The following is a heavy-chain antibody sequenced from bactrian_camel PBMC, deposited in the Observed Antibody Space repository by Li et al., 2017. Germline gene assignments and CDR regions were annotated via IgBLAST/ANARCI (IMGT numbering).Heavy chain of an antibody. Sequence: VQLVESGGDLVQPGGSLRLSCSGSGFTFSEWTMFWVRQAPGKGLEWDAFVNWGGTTIDYADSVKGRFAASRANDEDTLYLQMNSLKPEDTAVYYCAKLGLWSSHNYWGQGTQVTVS. V-gene: IGHV3S35*01. CDR2: VNWGGTTI. J-gene: IGHJ4*01. CDR1: GFTFSEWT. D-gene: IGHD1*01. CDR3: AKLGLWSSHNY.